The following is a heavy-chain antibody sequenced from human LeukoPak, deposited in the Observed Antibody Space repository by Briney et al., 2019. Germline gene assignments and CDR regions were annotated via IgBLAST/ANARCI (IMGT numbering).Heavy chain of an antibody. CDR1: GYSFTSYW. CDR3: ARGAMVTPYYYYGMDV. J-gene: IGHJ6*02. D-gene: IGHD5-18*01. CDR2: IYPGDSDT. V-gene: IGHV5-51*01. Sequence: GESLKISCKGSGYSFTSYWIGWVRQMPRKGLEWMGIIYPGDSDTRYSPSFQGQVTISADKSISTAYLQWSSLKASDTAMYYCARGAMVTPYYYYGMDVWGQGTTVTVSS.